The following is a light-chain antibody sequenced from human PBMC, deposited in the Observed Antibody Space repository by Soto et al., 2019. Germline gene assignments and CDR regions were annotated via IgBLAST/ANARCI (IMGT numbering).Light chain of an antibody. CDR3: QQYNKWPQT. CDR1: QSVSID. J-gene: IGKJ1*01. V-gene: IGKV3-15*01. Sequence: EIVMTQSPATVPVSPGERVTLSCRASQSVSIDLAWYQQKPGQAPRLLIYGASTRATDIPPSFTGSGSGTEFTLPISSLQSEDIAVYYCQQYNKWPQTFGQGTKVEIK. CDR2: GAS.